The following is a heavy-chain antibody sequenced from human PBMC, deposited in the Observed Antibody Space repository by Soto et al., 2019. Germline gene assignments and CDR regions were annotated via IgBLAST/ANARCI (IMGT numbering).Heavy chain of an antibody. J-gene: IGHJ4*02. Sequence: GASVKVSCKASGYTFTSLGISWVRQAPGQGLEWMGWISVYNGDTNYVQEFQGRVTMTTDTSTTTAYMELGSLRSDDTAVYYCARTPTPYIVATRASDYWGQGTLVTVSS. CDR3: ARTPTPYIVATRASDY. CDR2: ISVYNGDT. V-gene: IGHV1-18*04. CDR1: GYTFTSLG. D-gene: IGHD5-12*01.